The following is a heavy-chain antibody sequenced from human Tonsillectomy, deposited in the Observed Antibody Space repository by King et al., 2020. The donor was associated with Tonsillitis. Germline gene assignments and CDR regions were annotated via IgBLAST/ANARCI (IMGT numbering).Heavy chain of an antibody. CDR3: ARDSKQLWGYSSSAGYYYYYYGMDV. Sequence: QLQESGPGLVKPSQTLSLTCTVSGGSISSGGYYWSWIRQHPGKGLEWIGYIYYSGSTYYNPSLKSRVTISVDTSKNQFSLKLSSVTAADTAVYYCARDSKQLWGYSSSAGYYYYYYGMDVWGQGTTVTVSS. V-gene: IGHV4-31*03. J-gene: IGHJ6*02. D-gene: IGHD6-6*01. CDR1: GGSISSGGYY. CDR2: IYYSGST.